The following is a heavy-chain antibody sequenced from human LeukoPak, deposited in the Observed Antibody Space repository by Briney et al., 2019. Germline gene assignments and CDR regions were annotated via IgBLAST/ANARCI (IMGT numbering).Heavy chain of an antibody. J-gene: IGHJ4*02. CDR3: AKEAGHSSGWQYYFDS. D-gene: IGHD6-19*01. V-gene: IGHV3-43*02. Sequence: GGSLRLSCAASGFTFNDYAMHWVRQAPGKGLEWVSLISADGGSTYYADSVKGRFTISRDTSNNSLYMQMSSLRTEDTALYYCAKEAGHSSGWQYYFDSWGQGTLVTVSS. CDR2: ISADGGST. CDR1: GFTFNDYA.